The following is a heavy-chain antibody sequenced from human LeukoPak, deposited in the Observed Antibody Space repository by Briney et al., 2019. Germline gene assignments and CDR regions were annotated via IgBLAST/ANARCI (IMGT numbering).Heavy chain of an antibody. Sequence: SETLSLTCTVSGGSISSYYWSWIRQPAGKGLEWIGRIYTSGSTNYNPSLKSRVTMSVDTSKNQFSLKLSSVTAADTAVYYCAREPRELLGYYYYGMDVWGQGTTVTVSS. J-gene: IGHJ6*02. CDR2: IYTSGST. D-gene: IGHD1-26*01. V-gene: IGHV4-4*07. CDR3: AREPRELLGYYYYGMDV. CDR1: GGSISSYY.